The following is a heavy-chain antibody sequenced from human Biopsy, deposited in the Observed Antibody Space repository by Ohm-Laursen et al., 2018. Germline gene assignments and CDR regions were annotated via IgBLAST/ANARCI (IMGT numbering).Heavy chain of an antibody. CDR2: IYPNSGDT. Sequence: GSSVKVSCKASGDSFTSYAIGWVRQAPGQGLEWMGSIYPNSGDTDFAQKFQGRVSMTRDTSVSTAYLELSSLRSDDTAIYYCARDLLEWSLPSWGQGTLVTVSS. J-gene: IGHJ4*02. V-gene: IGHV1-2*02. D-gene: IGHD3-3*01. CDR3: ARDLLEWSLPS. CDR1: GDSFTSYA.